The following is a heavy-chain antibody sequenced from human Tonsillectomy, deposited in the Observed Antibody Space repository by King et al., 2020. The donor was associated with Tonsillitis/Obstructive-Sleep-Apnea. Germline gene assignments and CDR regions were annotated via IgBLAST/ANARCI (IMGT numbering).Heavy chain of an antibody. J-gene: IGHJ5*02. CDR3: ARHIAHYDPFDP. CDR1: GGSISSYY. CDR2: IYYSGST. D-gene: IGHD3-22*01. Sequence: QLQESGPGLVKPSETLSLTCTVSGGSISSYYWSWIRQPPGKGLAWIGYIYYSGSTNYNPSLKSRVTISVDTSKNQFSLKLSLVTAADTAVYYCARHIAHYDPFDPWGQGTLVTVSS. V-gene: IGHV4-59*08.